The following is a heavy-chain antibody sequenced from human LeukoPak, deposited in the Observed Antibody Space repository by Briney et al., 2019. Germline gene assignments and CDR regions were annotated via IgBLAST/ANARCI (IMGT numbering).Heavy chain of an antibody. V-gene: IGHV1-2*02. CDR1: GSTFTGNY. CDR2: INPKSGDT. CDR3: AKDGVVNILISYLYYNAMDV. Sequence: ASVKVSCKASGSTFTGNYMHWVRQAPGQGLEWMGWINPKSGDTNYAQKFQGRVTMTRDTSIGTAYMELSRLRSDDTAAYYCAKDGVVNILISYLYYNAMDVWGQGTTVTVSS. D-gene: IGHD3-3*01. J-gene: IGHJ6*02.